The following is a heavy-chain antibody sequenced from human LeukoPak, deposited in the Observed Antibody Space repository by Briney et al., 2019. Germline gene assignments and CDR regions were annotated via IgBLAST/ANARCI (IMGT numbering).Heavy chain of an antibody. CDR3: ARGGAARPDF. D-gene: IGHD6-6*01. Sequence: GGSLRLSCEAPGFTFSTCWMNWFRQTPGKGLEWVAKIKADGGEKDHVASVKGRFTISRDNAKSSLYLQMNSLRVEDTAVYYCARGGAARPDFWGQGTLVTVSS. V-gene: IGHV3-7*01. CDR1: GFTFSTCW. J-gene: IGHJ4*02. CDR2: IKADGGEK.